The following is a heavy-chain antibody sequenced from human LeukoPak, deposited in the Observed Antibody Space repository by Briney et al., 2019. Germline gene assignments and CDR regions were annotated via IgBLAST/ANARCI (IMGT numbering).Heavy chain of an antibody. CDR1: GFTFSSYG. CDR3: ATGSYDGYYYGIDV. D-gene: IGHD3-10*01. Sequence: GGSLRLSCAASGFTFSSYGMHWVRQAPGKGLEWVAVISYDGSNKYYADSVKGRFTISRDNSKNTLYLQMNSLRAEDTAVYYCATGSYDGYYYGIDVWGQGTTVTVSS. J-gene: IGHJ6*02. V-gene: IGHV3-30*03. CDR2: ISYDGSNK.